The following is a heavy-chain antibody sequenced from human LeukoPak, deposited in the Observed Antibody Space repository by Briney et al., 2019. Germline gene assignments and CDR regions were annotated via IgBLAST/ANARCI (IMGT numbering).Heavy chain of an antibody. D-gene: IGHD6-13*01. Sequence: PGGSLRLSCVSSRFTFSSYAMSWVRQAPGKGLEWVSSISGSGGRTYYADSVKGRFTISRDNSKNTLYLQMNSLRAEDTAVYYCAKMQKFLLIAAAGSNWFDPWGQGTLVTVSS. CDR1: RFTFSSYA. J-gene: IGHJ5*02. CDR2: ISGSGGRT. CDR3: AKMQKFLLIAAAGSNWFDP. V-gene: IGHV3-23*01.